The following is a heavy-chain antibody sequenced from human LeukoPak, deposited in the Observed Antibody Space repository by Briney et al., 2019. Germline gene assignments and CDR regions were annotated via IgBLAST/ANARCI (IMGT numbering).Heavy chain of an antibody. D-gene: IGHD3-10*01. CDR1: GGTSSSYA. V-gene: IGHV1-69*01. CDR3: ARVTMVRGAMGYYYGMDV. J-gene: IGHJ6*04. Sequence: SVKVPCKASGGTSSSYAISWVRQAPGQGLEWMGGIIPIFGTANYAQKFQGRVTITADESTSTAYMELSSLRSEDTAVYYCARVTMVRGAMGYYYGMDVWGKGTTVTVSS. CDR2: IIPIFGTA.